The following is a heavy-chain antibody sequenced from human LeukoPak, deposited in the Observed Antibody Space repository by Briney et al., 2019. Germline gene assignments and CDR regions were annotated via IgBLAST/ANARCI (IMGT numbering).Heavy chain of an antibody. CDR1: GGSISSGSYY. CDR3: ARTSTNYYDSSGYSDY. J-gene: IGHJ4*02. CDR2: IYTSGST. D-gene: IGHD3-22*01. Sequence: SETLSLTCTVSGGSISSGSYYWSWIRQPAGKGLEWIGRIYTSGSTNYNPSLKSRVTISVDTSKNQFSLKLSSVTAADTAVYYCARTSTNYYDSSGYSDYWGQGTLVTVSS. V-gene: IGHV4-61*02.